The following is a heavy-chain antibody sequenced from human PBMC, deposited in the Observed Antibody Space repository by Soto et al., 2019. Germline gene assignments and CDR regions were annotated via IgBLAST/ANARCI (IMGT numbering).Heavy chain of an antibody. D-gene: IGHD1-26*01. J-gene: IGHJ4*02. CDR2: TSAYNGNT. CDR1: GYTFTSYG. CDR3: ARSEWELLHSDY. V-gene: IGHV1-18*01. Sequence: ASVKVSCKASGYTFTSYGISWVRQAPGQGLEWMGWTSAYNGNTNYAQKLQGRVTMTTDTSTSTAYMELRSLRSDDTAVYYCARSEWELLHSDYWGQGTLVTVSS.